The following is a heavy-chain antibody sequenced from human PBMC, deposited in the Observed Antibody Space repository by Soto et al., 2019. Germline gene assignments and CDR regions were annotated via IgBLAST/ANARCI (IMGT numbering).Heavy chain of an antibody. D-gene: IGHD3-3*01. CDR2: ISSSSSYK. CDR3: ARGTDYDLWSGQDY. J-gene: IGHJ4*02. Sequence: EVQLVESGGGLVKPGGSLRLSCAASGFTFSSYSMNWVRQAPGKGLEWVASISSSSSYKYYADSVKGRFTISRDNAKNSLYLQMNSLRAEDTAVYYCARGTDYDLWSGQDYWGQGTLVTVSS. CDR1: GFTFSSYS. V-gene: IGHV3-21*01.